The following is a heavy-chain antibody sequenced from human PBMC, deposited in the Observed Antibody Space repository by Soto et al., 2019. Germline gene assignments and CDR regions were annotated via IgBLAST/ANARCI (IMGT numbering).Heavy chain of an antibody. Sequence: SETLSLTCAVYGGSFSGYYWSWIRQPPGKGLEWIGEINHSGSTNYNPSLKSRLTISVDTSKNQFSLKLSSVTAADTAGYYCARDAVRGVTTAFDYWGQGTLVTVSS. J-gene: IGHJ4*02. CDR1: GGSFSGYY. D-gene: IGHD3-10*01. CDR3: ARDAVRGVTTAFDY. V-gene: IGHV4-34*01. CDR2: INHSGST.